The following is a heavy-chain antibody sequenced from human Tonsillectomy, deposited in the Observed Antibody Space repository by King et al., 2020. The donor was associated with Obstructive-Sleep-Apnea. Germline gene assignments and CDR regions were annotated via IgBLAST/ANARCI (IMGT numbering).Heavy chain of an antibody. CDR2: IKIKTDGGTT. J-gene: IGHJ4*02. D-gene: IGHD1-7*01. Sequence: EVQLVESGGGLVKPGGSLRLSCAASGFTFSNAWMSGVRQAPGKGLEWVGRIKIKTDGGTTDYAAPVKGRFTISRDDSKNTLYLQMNSLKTEDTAVYYCTTDRGRVNYPEYGYWGQGTLVPVSS. CDR1: GFTFSNAW. CDR3: TTDRGRVNYPEYGY. V-gene: IGHV3-15*01.